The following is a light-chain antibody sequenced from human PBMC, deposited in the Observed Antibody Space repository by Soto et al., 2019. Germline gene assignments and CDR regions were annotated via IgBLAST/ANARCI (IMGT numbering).Light chain of an antibody. V-gene: IGKV3-20*01. J-gene: IGKJ1*01. CDR2: GAS. CDR3: QQYGSSIKT. CDR1: QSVSSNY. Sequence: EIVLTQFPGTLSLSPGERATLSCRASQSVSSNYLAWYQQRPGQPPNLLIFGASNRAPGIPDRFSGSGSGTDFPLTISSLEPEDFAVYYCQQYGSSIKTFGQGTKVEIK.